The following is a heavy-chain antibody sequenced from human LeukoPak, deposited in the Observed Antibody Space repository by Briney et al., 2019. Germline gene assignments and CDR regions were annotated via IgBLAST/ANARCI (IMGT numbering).Heavy chain of an antibody. Sequence: GRSLRLSCAASGFIFNTYAMHWVRQAPGKGLEWVAIISFDGSNKYYADSVKGRFTISRDNSKNTLYLQMNSLRAEDTALYYCARDKGGYCSGGSCYRYDHFDYWGQGTLVTVSS. CDR1: GFIFNTYA. CDR3: ARDKGGYCSGGSCYRYDHFDY. V-gene: IGHV3-30*04. D-gene: IGHD2-15*01. CDR2: ISFDGSNK. J-gene: IGHJ4*02.